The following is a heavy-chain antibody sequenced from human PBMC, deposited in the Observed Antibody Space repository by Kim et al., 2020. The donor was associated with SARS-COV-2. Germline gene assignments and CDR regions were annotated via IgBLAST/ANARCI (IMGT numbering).Heavy chain of an antibody. CDR1: GFTFSSYS. Sequence: GGSLRLSCAASGFTFSSYSMNWVRQAPGKGLEWVSSISSSSSYIYYADSVKGRFTISRDNAKNSLYLQMNSLRAEDTAVYYCARGDDILTGSPNAFDIWGQGTMVTVSS. J-gene: IGHJ3*02. D-gene: IGHD3-9*01. CDR2: ISSSSSYI. CDR3: ARGDDILTGSPNAFDI. V-gene: IGHV3-21*01.